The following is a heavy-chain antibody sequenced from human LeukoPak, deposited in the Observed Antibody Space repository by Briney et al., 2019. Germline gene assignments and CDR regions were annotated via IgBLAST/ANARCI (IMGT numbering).Heavy chain of an antibody. V-gene: IGHV3-23*01. Sequence: GGSLRLSCAASGFTFSNYAMNWVRQAPGKGLEWVSAISASGGSTYYADSVKGRFTISRDNSKNILFLQMSSLRAEDTAVYYCAAVRYWGQGTLVTVSS. CDR2: ISASGGST. CDR3: AAVRY. CDR1: GFTFSNYA. J-gene: IGHJ4*02.